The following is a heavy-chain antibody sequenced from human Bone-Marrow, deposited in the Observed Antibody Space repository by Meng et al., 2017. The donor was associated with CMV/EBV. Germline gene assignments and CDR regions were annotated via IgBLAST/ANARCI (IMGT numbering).Heavy chain of an antibody. J-gene: IGHJ6*02. CDR3: ARWAVVAARRNYYYYGMAV. CDR2: ISAYNGNT. Sequence: ASVKVSCKAAGYTFTSYGISWVRQAPGQGLEWMGWISAYNGNTNYAQKLQGRVTMTTDTSTSTAYMELRSLRSDDTAVYYCARWAVVAARRNYYYYGMAVWGQGNTVTVSS. V-gene: IGHV1-18*01. CDR1: GYTFTSYG. D-gene: IGHD2-15*01.